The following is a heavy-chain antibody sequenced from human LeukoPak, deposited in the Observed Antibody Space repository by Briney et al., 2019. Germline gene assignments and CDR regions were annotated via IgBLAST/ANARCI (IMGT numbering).Heavy chain of an antibody. CDR2: ISSSSNVI. J-gene: IGHJ4*02. V-gene: IGHV3-21*01. CDR3: ARNYRSSSSHFDY. D-gene: IGHD6-6*01. Sequence: PGGSLRLSCAASGFTFNIYTMNWVRQAPGKGLEWVSPISSSSNVIYYADLVKGRFTISRDNAKNSLYLQMNNLTAVDTAVYYCARNYRSSSSHFDYWGQGSLVTVSS. CDR1: GFTFNIYT.